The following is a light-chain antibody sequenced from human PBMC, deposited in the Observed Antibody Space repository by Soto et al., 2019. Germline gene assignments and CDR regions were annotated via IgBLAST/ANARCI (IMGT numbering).Light chain of an antibody. V-gene: IGKV3-15*01. CDR2: GAS. CDR3: QQYNNWPGT. Sequence: DIVMTQSPANLAVSPGERATLSCRASQSVSSNLAWYQQKPGQAPRLLIYGASTRATGIPARFSGSGSGTEFTLTISSLQSEDFAVYYCQQYNNWPGTFGQGTKVDIK. J-gene: IGKJ1*01. CDR1: QSVSSN.